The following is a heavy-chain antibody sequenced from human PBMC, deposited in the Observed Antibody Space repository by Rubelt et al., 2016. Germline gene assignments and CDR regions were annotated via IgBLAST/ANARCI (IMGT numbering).Heavy chain of an antibody. Sequence: YYADSVKGRFTISRDNSKNTLYLQMNSLRAEDTAVYYCAKDAGSGSYPNWFDPWGQGTLVTVSS. J-gene: IGHJ5*02. V-gene: IGHV3-30*07. CDR3: AKDAGSGSYPNWFDP. D-gene: IGHD3-10*01.